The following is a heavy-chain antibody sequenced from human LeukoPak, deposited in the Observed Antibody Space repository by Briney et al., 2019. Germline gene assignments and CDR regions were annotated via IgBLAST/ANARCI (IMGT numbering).Heavy chain of an antibody. D-gene: IGHD3-22*01. Sequence: PGGSLRLSCAGSGFTFSSYSMNWVRQAPGKGLEWVSSISGSSSYIYYADSVKGRFTISRDNAKNSLYLQMNSLRAEDTAVYYCARDHYYDGSGSPWDYYYYMDVWGKGTTVTISS. CDR1: GFTFSSYS. V-gene: IGHV3-21*04. CDR3: ARDHYYDGSGSPWDYYYYMDV. CDR2: ISGSSSYI. J-gene: IGHJ6*03.